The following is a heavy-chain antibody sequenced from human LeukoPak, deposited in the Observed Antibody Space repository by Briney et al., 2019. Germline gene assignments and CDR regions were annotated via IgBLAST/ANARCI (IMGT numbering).Heavy chain of an antibody. V-gene: IGHV3-7*01. Sequence: GGSLRLSCLGSGFNFRYFWMSWVRQAPGKGLEWVANINHDGRETYYADSVKGRFIISRDNAKDSLYLQMNSLRAEDAAVYYCAKGYIIAGRQWYLDLWGRGTLVGVSS. CDR1: GFNFRYFW. J-gene: IGHJ2*01. CDR2: INHDGRET. D-gene: IGHD6-13*01. CDR3: AKGYIIAGRQWYLDL.